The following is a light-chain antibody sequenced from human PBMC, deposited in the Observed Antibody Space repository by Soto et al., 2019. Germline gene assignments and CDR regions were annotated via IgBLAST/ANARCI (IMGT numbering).Light chain of an antibody. CDR2: GAS. CDR1: QSVSNN. V-gene: IGKV3-15*01. Sequence: EIVMTQSPATLSVSPGERATLSCRASQSVSNNLAWYQQKPGQAPGLLIYGASTRATGIPARFSGSGSGTEFTLPISSLQSEDFAMYYCQQYNEWPPWTFGQGTKVEIK. CDR3: QQYNEWPPWT. J-gene: IGKJ1*01.